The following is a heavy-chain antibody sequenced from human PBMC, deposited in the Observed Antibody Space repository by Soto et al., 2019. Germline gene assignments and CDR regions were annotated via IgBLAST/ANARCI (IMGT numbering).Heavy chain of an antibody. CDR2: ISGSGGST. D-gene: IGHD6-6*01. V-gene: IGHV3-23*01. J-gene: IGHJ6*02. CDR3: AKPVAAPRYYYYGMDV. Sequence: LRLSCAASGFTFSSYAMSWVRQAPGKGLEWVSAISGSGGSTYYADSVKGRFTISRDNSKNTLYLQMNSLRAEDTAVYYCAKPVAAPRYYYYGMDVWGQGTTVTVSS. CDR1: GFTFSSYA.